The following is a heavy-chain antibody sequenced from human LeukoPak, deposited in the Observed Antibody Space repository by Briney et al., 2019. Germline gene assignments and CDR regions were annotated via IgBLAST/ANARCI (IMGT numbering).Heavy chain of an antibody. CDR3: VIGIIVDGAFDY. D-gene: IGHD3-22*01. CDR2: ITTSGSYI. Sequence: GGSLRLSCAASGFTFSSYSMNWVRQAPGKGLEWVSSITTSGSYICYADSVKGRFTISRDNAKNSLYMQMNSLRAEDTAVYYCVIGIIVDGAFDYWGQGTLVTVSS. CDR1: GFTFSSYS. V-gene: IGHV3-21*01. J-gene: IGHJ4*02.